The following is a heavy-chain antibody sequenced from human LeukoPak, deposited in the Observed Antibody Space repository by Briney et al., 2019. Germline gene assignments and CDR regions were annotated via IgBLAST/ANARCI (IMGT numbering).Heavy chain of an antibody. J-gene: IGHJ5*02. CDR1: GGSFSGYY. CDR3: ARGVRWLRLIGYNWFDP. V-gene: IGHV4-34*01. D-gene: IGHD5-12*01. CDR2: INHSGST. Sequence: SETLSLTCAVYGGSFSGYYWSWIRQPPGKGLEWIGEINHSGSTNYNPSLESRVTISVDTSKNQFSLKLSSVTAADTAVYYCARGVRWLRLIGYNWFDPWGQGTLVTVSS.